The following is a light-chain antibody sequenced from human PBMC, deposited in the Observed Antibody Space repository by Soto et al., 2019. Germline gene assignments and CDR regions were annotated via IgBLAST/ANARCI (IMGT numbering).Light chain of an antibody. Sequence: EIVLTQSPGTLSLSPGERATLSCRASQSVSSSYLAWYQQKPGQAPRLLIYGASSRATGIPDRFSGSGSGTDFTLTISRLEPEDFAVYYCQQYGSSPPELTFGGGTKVAIK. CDR3: QQYGSSPPELT. CDR1: QSVSSSY. J-gene: IGKJ4*01. V-gene: IGKV3-20*01. CDR2: GAS.